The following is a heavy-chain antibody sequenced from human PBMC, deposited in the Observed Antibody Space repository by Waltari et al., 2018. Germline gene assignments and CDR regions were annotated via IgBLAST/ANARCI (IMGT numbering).Heavy chain of an antibody. CDR1: GGTFSSYT. CDR3: ARDYSGGAVNWFDP. Sequence: QVQLVQSGAEVKKPGSSVKVSCKASGGTFSSYTISWVRQAPGQGLEWMGRIIPILEIANYAQKFQGRVTMTADKSTSTAYMELSSLRSEDTAVYYCARDYSGGAVNWFDPWGQGTLVTVSS. J-gene: IGHJ5*02. CDR2: IIPILEIA. D-gene: IGHD2-15*01. V-gene: IGHV1-69*08.